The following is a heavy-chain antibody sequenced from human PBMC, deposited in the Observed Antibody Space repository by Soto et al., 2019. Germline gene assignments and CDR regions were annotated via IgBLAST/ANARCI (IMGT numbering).Heavy chain of an antibody. V-gene: IGHV5-51*01. CDR1: GYSFTSYW. Sequence: PGESLKISCQGSGYSFTSYWIAWVRQMPGKGLECMGIIYPGDSDTKYRPSFQGQVTISADKSITTAYLQWSSLKASDTAMYYCAGKSGGEGLGTDAFDIWGQGTMVTVSS. D-gene: IGHD3-16*01. CDR2: IYPGDSDT. J-gene: IGHJ3*02. CDR3: AGKSGGEGLGTDAFDI.